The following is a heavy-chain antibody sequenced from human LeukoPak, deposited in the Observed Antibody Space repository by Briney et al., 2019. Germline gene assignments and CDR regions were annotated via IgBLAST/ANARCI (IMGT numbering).Heavy chain of an antibody. CDR1: GYTFTSYA. D-gene: IGHD6-25*01. CDR3: ARGNYLSDSSEFDP. J-gene: IGHJ5*02. Sequence: ASVKVSCKASGYTFTSYAMNWVRQAPGQGLEWMGWINTNTGNPTYAQGFTGRFVFSLDTSVSTAYLQISSLKAEDTAVYYCARGNYLSDSSEFDPWGQGTLVTVSS. V-gene: IGHV7-4-1*02. CDR2: INTNTGNP.